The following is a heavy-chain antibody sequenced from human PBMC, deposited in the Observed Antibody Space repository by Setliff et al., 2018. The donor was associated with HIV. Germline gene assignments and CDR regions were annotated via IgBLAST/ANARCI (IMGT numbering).Heavy chain of an antibody. CDR1: GATIHYHY. Sequence: SETLSLTCSVSGATIHYHYWSWIRQPPGKGLEWIGYVDYSGDAEYNPSLQSRVTISRDPSKNQVSLRLNSAIAADTAVYYCTRGPGGTVPKPVEAFDVWGQGALVTVSS. CDR3: TRGPGGTVPKPVEAFDV. D-gene: IGHD1-7*01. CDR2: VDYSGDA. V-gene: IGHV4-59*11. J-gene: IGHJ3*01.